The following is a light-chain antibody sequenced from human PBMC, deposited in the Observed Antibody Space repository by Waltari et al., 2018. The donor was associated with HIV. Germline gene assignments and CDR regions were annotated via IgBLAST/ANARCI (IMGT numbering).Light chain of an antibody. V-gene: IGLV2-8*01. Sequence: GSPGQSVTISCTGTSTDVPTYNYVSWYQQHPGEAPKILIYEVNKRPSGVPDRFSGSKSGNTASLTVSGLQADDEADYYCTSYEGKNNLVFGGGTKLTVL. CDR2: EVN. CDR1: STDVPTYNY. CDR3: TSYEGKNNLV. J-gene: IGLJ2*01.